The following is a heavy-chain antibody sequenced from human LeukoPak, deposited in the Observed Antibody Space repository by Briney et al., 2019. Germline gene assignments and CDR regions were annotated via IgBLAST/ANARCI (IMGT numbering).Heavy chain of an antibody. CDR2: ISYSGST. D-gene: IGHD5-12*01. CDR1: GGSISNSNYF. J-gene: IGHJ4*02. CDR3: ARYSGRQDFDY. V-gene: IGHV4-39*01. Sequence: PSETLSLTCTVSGGSISNSNYFWGWIRQPPGKGLEWIGSISYSGSTYYNPSPKSRVTISVDTSKNQFSLNLSSVTAADTAVYYCARYSGRQDFDYWGQGTLVTVSS.